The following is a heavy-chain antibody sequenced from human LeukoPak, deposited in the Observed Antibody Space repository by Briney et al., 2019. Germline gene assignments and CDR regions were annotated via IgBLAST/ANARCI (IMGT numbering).Heavy chain of an antibody. Sequence: GASVKVSCKASGGTFSSYAISWVRQAPGQGLEWMGGIIPILGIANYAQKFQGRVTITADKSTSTAYMELSSLRSGDTAVYYCARGSGYYDSSGYYYLDYWGQGTLGTVSS. J-gene: IGHJ4*02. CDR2: IIPILGIA. CDR3: ARGSGYYDSSGYYYLDY. CDR1: GGTFSSYA. V-gene: IGHV1-69*10. D-gene: IGHD3-22*01.